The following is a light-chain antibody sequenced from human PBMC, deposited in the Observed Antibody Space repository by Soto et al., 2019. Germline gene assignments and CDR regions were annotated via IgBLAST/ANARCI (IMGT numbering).Light chain of an antibody. V-gene: IGKV1-39*01. J-gene: IGKJ1*01. CDR1: QSISSY. Sequence: DIQMTQSPSSLSASVGDRVTITCRASQSISSYLNWYQQKPGKAPKLLIYAASSLQSGVPSRFSGSGSGTDFTLTTSSLQPPAFATYYCQQSYSTLAWTFGQGTKVEIK. CDR3: QQSYSTLAWT. CDR2: AAS.